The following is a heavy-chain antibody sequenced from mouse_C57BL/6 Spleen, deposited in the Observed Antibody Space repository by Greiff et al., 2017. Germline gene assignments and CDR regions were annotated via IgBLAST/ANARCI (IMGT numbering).Heavy chain of an antibody. J-gene: IGHJ3*01. CDR3: ARGDYGSSRWFAY. V-gene: IGHV1-52*01. D-gene: IGHD1-1*01. CDR1: GYTFTSYW. Sequence: QVQLQQSGAELVRPGSSVKLSCKASGYTFTSYWMHWVKQRPIQGLEWIGNIYPSDSETHYNQKFKDKATLTADKSSSTAYMQLSSLTSEDSACYYCARGDYGSSRWFAYWGQGTLVTVSA. CDR2: IYPSDSET.